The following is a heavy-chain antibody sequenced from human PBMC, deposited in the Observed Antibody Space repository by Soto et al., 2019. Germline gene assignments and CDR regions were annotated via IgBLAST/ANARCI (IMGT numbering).Heavy chain of an antibody. CDR1: GFTVSSNY. CDR3: ARAHDYGYYFDY. D-gene: IGHD4-17*01. V-gene: IGHV3-66*01. CDR2: IYRGGST. Sequence: EVQLVESGGGLVQPGGSLRLSCAASGFTVSSNYMSWVRQAPGKGLEWVSVIYRGGSTYYADSVKGSFTISRDNSKNTLYVQMDGMRAEDTAVYYCARAHDYGYYFDYWGQGTLVTVAS. J-gene: IGHJ4*02.